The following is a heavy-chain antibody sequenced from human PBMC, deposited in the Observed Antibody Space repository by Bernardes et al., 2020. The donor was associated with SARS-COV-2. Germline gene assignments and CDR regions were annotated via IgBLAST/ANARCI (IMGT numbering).Heavy chain of an antibody. CDR2: ISSSSSHI. J-gene: IGHJ6*01. CDR1: EFTFSVYA. V-gene: IGHV3-48*01. Sequence: RGSLRLSCSASEFTFSVYAMHWVRQAPGKGLAWVSYISSSSSHIYYADSVKGRFTISRDNAKNSLFLQMNSLRAEDTAVYYCARDFPGGYSQTVKGFNFYGYGMDVWGQGTTVTDS. CDR3: ARDFPGGYSQTVKGFNFYGYGMDV. D-gene: IGHD5-18*01.